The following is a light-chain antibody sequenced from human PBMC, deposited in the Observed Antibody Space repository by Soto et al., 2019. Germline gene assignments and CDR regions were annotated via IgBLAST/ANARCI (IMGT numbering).Light chain of an antibody. CDR2: ANN. CDR3: ASWDATLYV. J-gene: IGLJ1*01. V-gene: IGLV1-44*01. CDR1: STNIGSQN. Sequence: QSVLTQPPSASGTPGQWVTISCSGGSTNIGSQNVKWYQHHPGTAPKLLIYANNQRPSGVPDRFSATKSGTSASLAISGLQSDDEADYSGASWDATLYVFGTGTKLTVL.